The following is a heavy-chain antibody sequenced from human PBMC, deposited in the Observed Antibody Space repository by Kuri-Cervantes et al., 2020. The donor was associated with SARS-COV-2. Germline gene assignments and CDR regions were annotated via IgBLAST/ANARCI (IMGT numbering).Heavy chain of an antibody. D-gene: IGHD4-17*01. Sequence: GESLKISCKASGHTLTNYWIGWVRQMPGKGLEWVGIIHPGDSDTRYSPSFQGQVTISADKSITTAYLQWSSLKASDTAIYYCASRGTTVPAGNYWGQGTLVTVSS. CDR2: IHPGDSDT. CDR3: ASRGTTVPAGNY. V-gene: IGHV5-51*01. J-gene: IGHJ4*02. CDR1: GHTLTNYW.